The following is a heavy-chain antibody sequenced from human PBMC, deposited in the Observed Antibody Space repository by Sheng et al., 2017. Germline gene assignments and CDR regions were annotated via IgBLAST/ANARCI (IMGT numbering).Heavy chain of an antibody. D-gene: IGHD4-17*01. V-gene: IGHV1-69*13. J-gene: IGHJ4*02. CDR3: ARRGDYVGSLDY. CDR1: GGTFNNYA. Sequence: QVQLEQSGAEVKKPGSSVKVSCKASGGTFNNYAISWVRQAPGQGLEWMGGIIPIFRKANYAPKFQGRVTITADESTSTVYMELSSLRSEHTAMYYCARRGDYVGSLDYWGQGTLVTVSS. CDR2: IIPIFRKA.